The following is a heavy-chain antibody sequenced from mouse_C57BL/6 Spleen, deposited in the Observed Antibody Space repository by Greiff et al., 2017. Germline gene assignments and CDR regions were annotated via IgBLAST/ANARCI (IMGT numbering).Heavy chain of an antibody. V-gene: IGHV1-76*01. CDR3: ARSNDYDED. J-gene: IGHJ2*01. D-gene: IGHD2-4*01. CDR2: IYPGSGNT. Sequence: QVQLQQSGAELVRPGASVKLSCKASGYTFTDYYINWVKQRPGQGLEWIARIYPGSGNTYYNEKFKGKATLTAAKSSSTAYMQLSSLTSEDSAVYFCARSNDYDEDWGQGTTLTVSS. CDR1: GYTFTDYY.